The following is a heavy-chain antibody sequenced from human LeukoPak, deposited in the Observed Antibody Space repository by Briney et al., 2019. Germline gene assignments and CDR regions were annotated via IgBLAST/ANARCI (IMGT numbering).Heavy chain of an antibody. J-gene: IGHJ3*01. CDR1: GFTFSNYW. Sequence: GGSLRLSCAASGFTFSNYWMSWVRQAPGKGLEWVSKIKQDGSEKYYVDSVKGRFTISRDNAKNSLSLQMNSLRAEDTAVYYCARDQGYCTSASCRGDAFDVWGQGSMISVSS. CDR3: ARDQGYCTSASCRGDAFDV. V-gene: IGHV3-7*01. CDR2: IKQDGSEK. D-gene: IGHD2-2*01.